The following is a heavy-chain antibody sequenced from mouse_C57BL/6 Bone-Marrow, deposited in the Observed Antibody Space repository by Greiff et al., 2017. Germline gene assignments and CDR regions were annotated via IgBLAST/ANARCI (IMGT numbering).Heavy chain of an antibody. J-gene: IGHJ2*01. CDR2: IFPGSGST. CDR3: AIISHLWYLDN. D-gene: IGHD2-1*01. V-gene: IGHV1-56*01. CDR1: GYTFTSHW. Sequence: QVQLQQSGPELVRPGASVKISCKAPGYTFTSHWMQWVRQRPGQGLEWIGEIFPGSGSTYYKEKFKGKATMTVDPSSSTAYMQLSSLTSEDSAVYFCAIISHLWYLDNWGQGTTLTVSS.